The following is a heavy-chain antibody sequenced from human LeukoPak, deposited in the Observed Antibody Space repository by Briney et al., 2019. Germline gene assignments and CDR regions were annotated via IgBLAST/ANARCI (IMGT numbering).Heavy chain of an antibody. CDR3: ARDLITMVRGVSSPLPDY. J-gene: IGHJ4*02. V-gene: IGHV1-2*02. CDR2: INPNSGGT. D-gene: IGHD3-10*01. CDR1: GYTFTGYY. Sequence: GASVKVSCKASGYTFTGYYMHWVRQAPGQGLEWMGWINPNSGGTNYAQKFQGRVTMTRDTSISTAYMELSRLRSDDTAVYYCARDLITMVRGVSSPLPDYWGQGTLVTVSS.